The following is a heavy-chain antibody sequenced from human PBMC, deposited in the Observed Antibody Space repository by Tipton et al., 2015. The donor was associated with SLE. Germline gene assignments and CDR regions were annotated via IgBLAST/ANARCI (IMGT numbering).Heavy chain of an antibody. D-gene: IGHD2-8*01. CDR3: AREDIVLMVYALVDV. V-gene: IGHV4-61*02. Sequence: TLSLTCTVSGGSISSGSYYWSWIRQPAGKGLEWIGRIYTSGSTNYNPSLKSRVTISVDTSKNQFSLKLSSVTAADTAVYYCAREDIVLMVYALVDVWGKGTTVTVSS. CDR1: GGSISSGSYY. CDR2: IYTSGST. J-gene: IGHJ6*04.